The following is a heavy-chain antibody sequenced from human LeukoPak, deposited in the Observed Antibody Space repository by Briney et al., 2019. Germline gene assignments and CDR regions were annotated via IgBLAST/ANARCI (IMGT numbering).Heavy chain of an antibody. D-gene: IGHD3-16*01. CDR1: GFTFSDAW. V-gene: IGHV3-15*01. Sequence: GGSLRLSCAASGFTFSDAWMNWVRRAPGKGLEWVSRIKSKKDGGTIDYAAHVKGRFTISRDDSKNTLYLQMNSLKTEDTAVYYCTATLGYWGQGTLVTVSS. CDR2: IKSKKDGGTI. J-gene: IGHJ4*02. CDR3: TATLGY.